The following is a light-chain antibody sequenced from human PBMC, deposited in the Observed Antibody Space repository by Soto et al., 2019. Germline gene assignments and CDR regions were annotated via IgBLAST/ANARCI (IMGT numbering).Light chain of an antibody. Sequence: DIQMTQSPSSVSASVGDRVTITCRASHGIGSWLAWYQQKPGKAPKLLISGASSLQSGVPSRFSGSVSGTDFTLTISSLQPEDFATYYCQPANGSPFTFGPGTKVDIK. J-gene: IGKJ3*01. CDR3: QPANGSPFT. V-gene: IGKV1D-12*01. CDR1: HGIGSW. CDR2: GAS.